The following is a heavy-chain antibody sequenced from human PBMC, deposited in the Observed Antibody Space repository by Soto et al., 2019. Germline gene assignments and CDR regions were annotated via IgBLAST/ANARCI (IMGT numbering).Heavy chain of an antibody. Sequence: QVQLVQSGAEVKKPGSSVKVSCKASGGTFSSYAISWVRQAPGQGLEWMGGIIPIFGTANYAQKFQGRVTITADKSTSTAYMELSSLRSEDTAVYYCAPYPSNYDSSCTTGWFDPWGQGTLVTVSS. CDR2: IIPIFGTA. J-gene: IGHJ5*02. V-gene: IGHV1-69*06. D-gene: IGHD3-22*01. CDR3: APYPSNYDSSCTTGWFDP. CDR1: GGTFSSYA.